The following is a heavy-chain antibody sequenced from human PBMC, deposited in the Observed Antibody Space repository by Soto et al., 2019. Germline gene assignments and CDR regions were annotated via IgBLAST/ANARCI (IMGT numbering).Heavy chain of an antibody. CDR3: ARPARQDTVAGNY. V-gene: IGHV4-39*01. D-gene: IGHD6-19*01. CDR1: GGSISSSSYY. Sequence: QLHLQESGPGLVKPSETLSLTCTVSGGSISSSSYYWGWIRQPPGKGLEWIGSIYYTRITHYNPSLKSRATISIDTSKNQFSLNLNSVTATDTAVYYCARPARQDTVAGNYWGQGTLVTVSS. CDR2: IYYTRIT. J-gene: IGHJ4*02.